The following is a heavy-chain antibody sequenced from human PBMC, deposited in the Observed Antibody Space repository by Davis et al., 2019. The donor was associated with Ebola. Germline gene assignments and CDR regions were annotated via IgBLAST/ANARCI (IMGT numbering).Heavy chain of an antibody. Sequence: SETLSLTCTVSAGSISSGGYYWSWIRQHPGKGLEWIGYIYYSGSTNYNPSLKSRVTISVDTSKNQFSLKLSSVTAADTAVYYCARATGDLYDYGMDVWGKGTTVTVSS. D-gene: IGHD7-27*01. J-gene: IGHJ6*04. CDR3: ARATGDLYDYGMDV. CDR2: IYYSGST. V-gene: IGHV4-61*08. CDR1: AGSISSGGYY.